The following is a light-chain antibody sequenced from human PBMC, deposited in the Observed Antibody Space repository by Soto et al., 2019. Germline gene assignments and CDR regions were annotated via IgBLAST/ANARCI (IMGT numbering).Light chain of an antibody. J-gene: IGKJ1*01. Sequence: EIVMTQSPATLSVSPGERATLSCRASQSVSSNLAWYQQKPGQAPRLLIYGASTRATGIPARFSGSGSWTEFTLTISSLQSEDFAVYYCQQYNNWPPGSFVQGTKVEIK. CDR1: QSVSSN. CDR2: GAS. CDR3: QQYNNWPPGS. V-gene: IGKV3-15*01.